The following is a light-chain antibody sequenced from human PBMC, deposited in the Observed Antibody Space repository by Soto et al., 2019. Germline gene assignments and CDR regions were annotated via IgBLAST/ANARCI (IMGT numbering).Light chain of an antibody. Sequence: QSALTQPASVSGSPGQSITISCTGTSSDVGGYNYVSWYQQHPGKAPKLIIFEVSHRPSGVSNRFSGSKSGNTASLTISGLQTEDEADYYCTSYAGSNNFLLFGGGTKLTVL. CDR2: EVS. CDR1: SSDVGGYNY. CDR3: TSYAGSNNFLL. V-gene: IGLV2-14*01. J-gene: IGLJ3*02.